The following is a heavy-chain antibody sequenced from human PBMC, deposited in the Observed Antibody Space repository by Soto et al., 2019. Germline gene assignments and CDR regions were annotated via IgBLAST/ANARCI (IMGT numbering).Heavy chain of an antibody. V-gene: IGHV3-23*01. J-gene: IGHJ4*02. CDR1: GFTFSSYA. CDR2: ISGSGGST. Sequence: GGSLRLSCAASGFTFSSYAMSWVRQAPGKGLEWVSAISGSGGSTYYADSVKGRFTISRDNSKNTLYLQMNSLRAEDTAVYYCAKDTYYYDSSGYYANLNFDYWGQGTLVTVSS. D-gene: IGHD3-22*01. CDR3: AKDTYYYDSSGYYANLNFDY.